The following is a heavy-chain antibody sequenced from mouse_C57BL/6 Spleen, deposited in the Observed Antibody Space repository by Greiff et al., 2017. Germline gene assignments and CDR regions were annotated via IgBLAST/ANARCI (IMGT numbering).Heavy chain of an antibody. CDR1: GYTFTSYW. V-gene: IGHV1-7*01. CDR3: ARLPFITTSY. CDR2: INPSSGYT. Sequence: QVQLQQSGAELAKPGASVKLSCKASGYTFTSYWMHWVKQRPGQGLEWIGYINPSSGYTKYNQKFKDKATSTADKSSSTAYMQLSSLTYEDSAVYYCARLPFITTSYWGQGTTLTVSS. D-gene: IGHD1-1*01. J-gene: IGHJ2*01.